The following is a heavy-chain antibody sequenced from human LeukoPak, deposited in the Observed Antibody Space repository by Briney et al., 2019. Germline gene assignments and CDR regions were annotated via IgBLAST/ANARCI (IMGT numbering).Heavy chain of an antibody. CDR2: INPSGGST. CDR1: GYTFTNYY. J-gene: IGHJ5*02. V-gene: IGHV1-46*01. CDR3: ARDSIVVGPAAPFDP. Sequence: GASVKVSCKASGYTFTNYYMHWVRQAPGQGLEWMGIINPSGGSTSYAQKFQGRVTMTRDTSTSTVYMELSSLRSEDTAVYYCARDSIVVGPAAPFDPWGQGTLVTVSS. D-gene: IGHD2-2*01.